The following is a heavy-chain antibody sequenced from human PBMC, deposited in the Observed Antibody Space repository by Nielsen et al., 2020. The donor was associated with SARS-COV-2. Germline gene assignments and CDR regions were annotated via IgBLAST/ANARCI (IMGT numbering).Heavy chain of an antibody. Sequence: ASVKVSCKASGYTFTSYIIHWVRQAPRQRLEWMGWISAGNGKTEFSQKFQGRVTITRDTSASTVYMELSSLRSEDTAVYYCARDQTSVTLFGLMISYDAFDIWGRGTTVTVSS. CDR3: ARDQTSVTLFGLMISYDAFDI. V-gene: IGHV1-3*01. J-gene: IGHJ3*02. CDR1: GYTFTSYI. CDR2: ISAGNGKT. D-gene: IGHD3-3*01.